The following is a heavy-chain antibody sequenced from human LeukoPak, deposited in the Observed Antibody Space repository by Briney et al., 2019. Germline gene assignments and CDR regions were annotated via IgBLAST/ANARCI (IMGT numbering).Heavy chain of an antibody. CDR2: INAGNGNT. V-gene: IGHV1-3*03. CDR3: ARDYDYVWGSLAFDI. D-gene: IGHD3-16*01. J-gene: IGHJ3*02. Sequence: ASVKVSCKASGYTFTGYYMHWVRQAPGQGLEWMGWINAGNGNTKYSQEFQGRVTITRDTSASTAYMELSSLRSEDMAVYYCARDYDYVWGSLAFDIWGQGTMVTVSS. CDR1: GYTFTGYY.